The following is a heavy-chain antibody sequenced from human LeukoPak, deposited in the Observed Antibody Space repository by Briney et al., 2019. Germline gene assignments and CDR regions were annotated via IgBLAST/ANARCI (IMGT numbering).Heavy chain of an antibody. CDR1: GGSFSGYY. CDR2: INHSGST. CDR3: ARGFGAARPRTYYFDY. D-gene: IGHD6-6*01. J-gene: IGHJ4*02. Sequence: PSETLSLTCAVYGGSFSGYYWSWIRQPPEKGLEWIGEINHSGSTNYNPSLKSRVTISVDTSKNQFSLKLSSVTAADTAVYYCARGFGAARPRTYYFDYWGQGTLVTVSS. V-gene: IGHV4-34*01.